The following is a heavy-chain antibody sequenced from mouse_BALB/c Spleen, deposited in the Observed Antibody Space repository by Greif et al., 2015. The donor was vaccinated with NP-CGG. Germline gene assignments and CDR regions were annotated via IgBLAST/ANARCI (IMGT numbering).Heavy chain of an antibody. CDR3: TKGVTTGVGGPSAMDY. V-gene: IGHV1S127*01. CDR1: GYTFTSYW. J-gene: IGHJ4*01. D-gene: IGHD1-1*01. Sequence: QVQLKESGAELVKPGASVKMSCKASGYTFTSYWMHWVKQRPGQGLEWIGVIDPSDSYTSYNQKFKGKATLTVDTSSSTAYMQLSSLTSEDSAVYYCTKGVTTGVGGPSAMDYWGQGTSVTVSS. CDR2: IDPSDSYT.